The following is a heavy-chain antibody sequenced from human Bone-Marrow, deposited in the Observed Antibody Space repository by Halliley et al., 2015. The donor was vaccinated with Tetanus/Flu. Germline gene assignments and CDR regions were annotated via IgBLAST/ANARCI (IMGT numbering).Heavy chain of an antibody. CDR3: AERLGIGERCLAS. Sequence: WVARLGRRGGNPYYSDAVKGRFPISRDRSENALYLQKNGLKAEDAAVYYCAERLGIGERCLASWGPGTLVTVSS. CDR2: LGRRGGNP. D-gene: IGHD7-27*01. J-gene: IGHJ4*02. V-gene: IGHV3-23*01.